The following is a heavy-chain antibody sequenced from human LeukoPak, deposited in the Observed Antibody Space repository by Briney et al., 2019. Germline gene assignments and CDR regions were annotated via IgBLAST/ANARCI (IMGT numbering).Heavy chain of an antibody. CDR3: ARRNRDKSISLDL. V-gene: IGHV5-10-1*01. J-gene: IGHJ2*01. CDR1: GYRFTNYW. D-gene: IGHD5-24*01. Sequence: PGESLKISCQGSGYRFTNYWISWVRQMPGRGLGWMGRIDPSASQTNYNPSFRGHLTISVDTSVSTAYLQWNSLKASDTAIYYCARRNRDKSISLDLWGPGTVVTVSS. CDR2: IDPSASQT.